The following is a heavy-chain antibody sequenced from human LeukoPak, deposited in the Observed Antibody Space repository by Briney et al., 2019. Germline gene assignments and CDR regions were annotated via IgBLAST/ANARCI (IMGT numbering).Heavy chain of an antibody. V-gene: IGHV3-30*18. CDR3: AKENAFVY. Sequence: GRALRLSCAASGFTFSNYGMHWVRQAPGKGLEWVAIISYDGTNKYYADSVKGRFTISRDNSKSTLYLQMNSLRAEDTAVYYCAKENAFVYWGQGTLVTVSS. D-gene: IGHD2/OR15-2a*01. CDR2: ISYDGTNK. CDR1: GFTFSNYG. J-gene: IGHJ4*02.